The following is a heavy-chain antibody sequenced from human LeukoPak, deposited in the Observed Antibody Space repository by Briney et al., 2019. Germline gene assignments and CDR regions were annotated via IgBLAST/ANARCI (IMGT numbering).Heavy chain of an antibody. D-gene: IGHD1-7*01. CDR2: INPTSGGT. Sequence: ASVKVSCKASGYTFTGYYMHWVRQAPGEGLEWMGWINPTSGGTNYAQKFQGRVTMTRDTSISTAYMELSRLRFDDTAVYYCAREWDYPDAFDIWGQGTMVTVSS. CDR3: AREWDYPDAFDI. J-gene: IGHJ3*02. V-gene: IGHV1-2*02. CDR1: GYTFTGYY.